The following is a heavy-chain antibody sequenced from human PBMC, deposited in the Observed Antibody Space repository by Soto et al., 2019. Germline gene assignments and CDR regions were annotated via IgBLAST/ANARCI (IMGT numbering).Heavy chain of an antibody. J-gene: IGHJ6*02. CDR2: ISYAGSDK. CDR3: ARDGEWELVLESFYYYGMDV. Sequence: GSLRLAGAASGXTVSSYLFHWVRQAPGKGLELVAFISYAGSDKYYAASVKGLFTISRDNAKKMLYLKMKSLRVEDKAVYFCARDGEWELVLESFYYYGMDVWGQGTTGTVSS. D-gene: IGHD1-26*01. CDR1: GXTVSSYL. V-gene: IGHV3-30*04.